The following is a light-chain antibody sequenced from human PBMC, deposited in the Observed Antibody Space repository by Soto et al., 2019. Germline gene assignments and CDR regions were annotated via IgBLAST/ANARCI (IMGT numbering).Light chain of an antibody. J-gene: IGKJ1*01. Sequence: AIRMTQSPSSFSASTGDRVTITCRASQGISSYLAWYQQNPGKAPKLLIYAGSTLQGGVPSRFSGSGAGTDFTLTISGLQCEDFVTYYYHQYYRHPWTFGQGTKVEIK. CDR1: QGISSY. CDR3: HQYYRHPWT. CDR2: AGS. V-gene: IGKV1-8*01.